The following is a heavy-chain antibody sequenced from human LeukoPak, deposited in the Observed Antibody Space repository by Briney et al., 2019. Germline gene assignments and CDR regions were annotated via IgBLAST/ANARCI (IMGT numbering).Heavy chain of an antibody. CDR3: AKTLDGFWPQFDF. V-gene: IGHV3-9*01. Sequence: GRSLRLSCAASGFTFDDYAMHWVRQAPGKGLEWVSGISWNSGSIGYADSVKGRFTISRDNSRNTVYLQMSSLRSDDTAIYYCAKTLDGFWPQFDFWGQGTLLTVSS. D-gene: IGHD5-24*01. J-gene: IGHJ4*02. CDR2: ISWNSGSI. CDR1: GFTFDDYA.